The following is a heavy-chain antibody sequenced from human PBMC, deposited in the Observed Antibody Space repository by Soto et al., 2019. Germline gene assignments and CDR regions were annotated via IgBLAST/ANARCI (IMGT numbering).Heavy chain of an antibody. CDR1: GYTFTNYG. CDR3: ARGPKSRGWRGKWFDA. Sequence: ASVKVSCKAAGYTFTNYGISWVRQTPGQGLEWMGWIVTYNGNTQSTQKLQGRVTMTTDTSTSTAYMELRSLRSDDTAVNYCARGPKSRGWRGKWFDAGGQGTLVTV. V-gene: IGHV1-18*01. CDR2: IVTYNGNT. J-gene: IGHJ5*02. D-gene: IGHD6-19*01.